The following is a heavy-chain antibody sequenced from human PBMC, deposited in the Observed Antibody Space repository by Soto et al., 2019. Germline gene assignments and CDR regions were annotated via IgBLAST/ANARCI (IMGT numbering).Heavy chain of an antibody. CDR2: INPSDDTT. J-gene: IGHJ4*02. Sequence: GASVKVSCKASGYTFTIYYMHWVRQAPGQGLEWMGIINPSDDTTSYAQKFQGRVSMTRDTSTSTVYMELSSLRSEDTAVYYCATSLSSSWPPYWGQGTLVTVSS. V-gene: IGHV1-46*03. D-gene: IGHD6-13*01. CDR3: ATSLSSSWPPY. CDR1: GYTFTIYY.